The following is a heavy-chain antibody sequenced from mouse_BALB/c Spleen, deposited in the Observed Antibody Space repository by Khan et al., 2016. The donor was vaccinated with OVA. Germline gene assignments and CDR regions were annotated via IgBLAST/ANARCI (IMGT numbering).Heavy chain of an antibody. CDR3: ARDTTVESYWYFDV. CDR1: GFSLTSYG. Sequence: QVQLQESGSGLVAPSQSLSITCTVSGFSLTSYGVHWVRQPPGKGLEWLGVIWAGGSTNYNSALLSRLSISKDNSKSQVFLKMNSLQTDDTAMYYCARDTTVESYWYFDVWGAGTTVTVSS. CDR2: IWAGGST. J-gene: IGHJ1*01. D-gene: IGHD1-1*01. V-gene: IGHV2-9*02.